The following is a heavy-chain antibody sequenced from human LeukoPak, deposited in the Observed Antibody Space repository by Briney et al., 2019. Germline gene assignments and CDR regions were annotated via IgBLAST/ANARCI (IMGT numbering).Heavy chain of an antibody. CDR3: APRETGSHYYYKDY. V-gene: IGHV4-4*07. CDR2: IYTSGST. Sequence: SETLSLTCALSGCSISSYDWSWSRQPAGKGLEWIGRIYTSGSTNYNHSLRSLVTMSVDTSKNHFTLKLSPVTAAAAAVYYCAPRETGSHYYYKDYWGKGTTVTVSS. J-gene: IGHJ6*03. CDR1: GCSISSYD. D-gene: IGHD1-1*01.